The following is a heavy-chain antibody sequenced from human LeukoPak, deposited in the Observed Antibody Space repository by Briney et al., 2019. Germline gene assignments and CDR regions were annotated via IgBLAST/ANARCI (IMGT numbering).Heavy chain of an antibody. D-gene: IGHD1-26*01. Sequence: ASVKVSCKVSGYTLTELSMHWVRQAPGKGLEWMGGFDPEDGETIYAQKFQGRVTMTGDTSTDTAYMELSSLRSEDTAVYYCARGWRGRRGSDGYYFDYWGQGTLVTVSS. CDR3: ARGWRGRRGSDGYYFDY. J-gene: IGHJ4*02. CDR1: GYTLTELS. V-gene: IGHV1-24*01. CDR2: FDPEDGET.